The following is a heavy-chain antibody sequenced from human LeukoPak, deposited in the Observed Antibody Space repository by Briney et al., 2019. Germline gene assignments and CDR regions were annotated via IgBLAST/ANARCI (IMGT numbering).Heavy chain of an antibody. Sequence: PSETLSLTCTVSGWSFNDHYWNWIRQPPGKGLEWIGKINARGDTNFNPSLKSRVTISVDTSKNQFSLTLSSMMAADTAVYYCARGQVPAARGYNWFDPWGQGTLVTVSS. CDR3: ARGQVPAARGYNWFDP. V-gene: IGHV4-34*01. CDR2: INARGDT. J-gene: IGHJ5*02. CDR1: GWSFNDHY. D-gene: IGHD2-2*01.